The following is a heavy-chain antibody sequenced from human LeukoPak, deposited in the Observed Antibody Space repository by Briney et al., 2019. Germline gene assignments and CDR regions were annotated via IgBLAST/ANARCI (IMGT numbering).Heavy chain of an antibody. CDR2: ISSSSSYI. V-gene: IGHV3-21*01. CDR1: GFTFSSYS. Sequence: PGGSLRLSCAASGFTFSSYSMNWVRQAPGKGLEWVSSISSSSSYIYYADSAKGRFTISRDNAKNSLYLQMNSLRAEDTAVYYCASEIVPATASDYWGQGTLVTVSS. J-gene: IGHJ4*02. D-gene: IGHD2-2*01. CDR3: ASEIVPATASDY.